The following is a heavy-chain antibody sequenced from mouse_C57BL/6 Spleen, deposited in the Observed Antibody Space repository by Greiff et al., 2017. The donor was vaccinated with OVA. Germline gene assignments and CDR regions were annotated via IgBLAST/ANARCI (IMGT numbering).Heavy chain of an antibody. CDR3: ASPCEGYPAWFAY. V-gene: IGHV1-55*01. Sequence: VQLQQPGAELVKPGASVKMSCKASGYTFTSYWITWVKQRPGHGLEWIGDIYPGSGSTNYHEKFKSKATLTVDTSSSTAYMQLSSLTSEDSAVYYYASPCEGYPAWFAYWGQGPLVTVSA. CDR1: GYTFTSYW. D-gene: IGHD2-3*01. CDR2: IYPGSGST. J-gene: IGHJ3*01.